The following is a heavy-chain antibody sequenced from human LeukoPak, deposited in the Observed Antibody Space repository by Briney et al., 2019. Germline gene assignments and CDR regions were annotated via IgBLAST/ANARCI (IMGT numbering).Heavy chain of an antibody. CDR1: GDSISSGDYY. Sequence: SETLSLTCTVSGDSISSGDYYWSWIRQPAGKGLEWIGRISSSGSTNYNPSLKSRVTISVDMSKNQLSLKLNSVTAADTAVYYCARGVVGATSFDYWGQGTLVTVSS. J-gene: IGHJ4*02. CDR3: ARGVVGATSFDY. CDR2: ISSSGST. D-gene: IGHD1-26*01. V-gene: IGHV4-61*02.